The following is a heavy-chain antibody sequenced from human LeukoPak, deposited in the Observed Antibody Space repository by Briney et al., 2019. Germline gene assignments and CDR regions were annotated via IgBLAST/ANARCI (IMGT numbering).Heavy chain of an antibody. CDR1: GGSISGYY. D-gene: IGHD6-13*01. CDR3: ARMTRERAAAGTSEGYFDL. Sequence: SSETLSLTCTVSGGSISGYYWSWIRQPPGKGLEWIGYIYYSGSTNYNPSLKSRVTISVDTSKNQFSLKLSSVTAADTAVYYCARMTRERAAAGTSEGYFDLWGRGTLVTVSS. V-gene: IGHV4-59*01. CDR2: IYYSGST. J-gene: IGHJ2*01.